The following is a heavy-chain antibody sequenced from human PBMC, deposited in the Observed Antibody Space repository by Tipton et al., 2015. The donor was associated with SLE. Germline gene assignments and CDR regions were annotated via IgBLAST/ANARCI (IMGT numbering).Heavy chain of an antibody. D-gene: IGHD2-15*01. Sequence: RSLRLSCAASGFTFSSYAMHWVRQAPGKGLEWVAVISYDGSNKYYADSVKGRFTISRDNSKNTLYQQMNSLRAEDTAVYYCAGDIVVVVAATPGRDWVGWGQGILVTVSS. CDR3: AGDIVVVVAATPGRDWVG. V-gene: IGHV3-30*04. CDR2: ISYDGSNK. J-gene: IGHJ4*02. CDR1: GFTFSSYA.